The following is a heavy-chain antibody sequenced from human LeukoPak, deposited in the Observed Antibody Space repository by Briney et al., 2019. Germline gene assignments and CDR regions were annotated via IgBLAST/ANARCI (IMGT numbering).Heavy chain of an antibody. V-gene: IGHV3-23*01. J-gene: IGHJ4*02. CDR3: AKDTSGSYSSDY. CDR1: GFTFNNYA. CDR2: VSGSVIGT. Sequence: GGSLRLSCAASGFTFNNYAMSWVRQAPGKGLEWVSAVSGSVIGTYYADSVRGRFTISRDNSKNTLYLQMNSLRAEDTAVYYCAKDTSGSYSSDYWGQGTLVTVSS. D-gene: IGHD1-26*01.